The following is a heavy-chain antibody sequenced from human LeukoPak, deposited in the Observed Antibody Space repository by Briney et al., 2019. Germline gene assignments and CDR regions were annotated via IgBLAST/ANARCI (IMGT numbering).Heavy chain of an antibody. V-gene: IGHV3-11*04. CDR2: ISSSDTTM. Sequence: GGSLRLSCAASGVTVSSNYMSWVRQAPGKGLEWVSYISSSDTTMYNADSVKGRFTISRDNAKNSLFLQMNSLRAEDTAVYYCARAPTYGPGSSFDYWGQGTLVTVSS. CDR3: ARAPTYGPGSSFDY. D-gene: IGHD3-10*01. J-gene: IGHJ4*02. CDR1: GVTVSSNY.